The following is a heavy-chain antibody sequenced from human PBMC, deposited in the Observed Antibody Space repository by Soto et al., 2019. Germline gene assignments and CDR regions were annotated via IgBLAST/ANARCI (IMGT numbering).Heavy chain of an antibody. D-gene: IGHD2-2*01. V-gene: IGHV3-23*01. CDR3: AKAGGISCSSATCSRYDY. J-gene: IGHJ4*02. CDR2: ISASGIST. CDR1: GFTFSSYA. Sequence: SLRLSCAASGFTFSSYAMTWVRQAPGKGLEWVSSISASGISTYYADSAKGRFTISRDNSKNTLSLQMNSLRAEDTAVYYCAKAGGISCSSATCSRYDYWGQGTLVTVSS.